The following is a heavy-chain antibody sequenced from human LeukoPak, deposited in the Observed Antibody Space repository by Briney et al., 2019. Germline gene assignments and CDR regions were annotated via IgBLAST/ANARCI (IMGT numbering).Heavy chain of an antibody. CDR1: GFTFSSYE. V-gene: IGHV3-48*03. CDR3: AKVANYYYGSESYYFFEH. CDR2: ISSSDGII. D-gene: IGHD3-10*01. J-gene: IGHJ4*02. Sequence: GGSLRLSCAASGFTFSSYEMNWVRQAPGKGLEWISYISSSDGIIYYADSLKGRFTISRDNAKNSLYLQMNSLRVEDTAIYYCAKVANYYYGSESYYFFEHWGQGTPVTASS.